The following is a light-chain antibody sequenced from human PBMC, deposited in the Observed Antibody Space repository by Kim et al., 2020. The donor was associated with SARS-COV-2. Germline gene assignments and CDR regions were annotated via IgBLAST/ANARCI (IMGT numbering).Light chain of an antibody. CDR1: NIGSKN. CDR2: RDS. J-gene: IGLJ3*02. CDR3: QVWDSSTAWV. Sequence: SYELTQPLSVSVALGQTARISCGGNNIGSKNVHWYQQKPGQAPVLVIYRDSNRPSGLPERFSGSNSGNTATLTISRAQPGDQADYYCQVWDSSTAWVFGGGSQLHVL. V-gene: IGLV3-9*01.